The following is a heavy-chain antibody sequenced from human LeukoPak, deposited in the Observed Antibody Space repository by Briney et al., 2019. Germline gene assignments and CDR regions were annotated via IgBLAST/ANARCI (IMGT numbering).Heavy chain of an antibody. CDR2: ISGSGGST. CDR3: AKDLIAVAGMGYYYYYYGMDV. J-gene: IGHJ6*02. D-gene: IGHD6-19*01. Sequence: SGGSLRLSCAASGFTFSSYAMSWVRQAPGKGLEWVSAISGSGGSTYYADSVKGRFTISRDNSKNTLYLQINSLRAEDTAVYYCAKDLIAVAGMGYYYYYYGMDVWGQGTTVTVSS. CDR1: GFTFSSYA. V-gene: IGHV3-23*01.